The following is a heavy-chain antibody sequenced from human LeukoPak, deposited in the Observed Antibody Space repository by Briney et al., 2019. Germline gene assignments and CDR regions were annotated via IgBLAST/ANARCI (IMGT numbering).Heavy chain of an antibody. J-gene: IGHJ4*02. Sequence: ASVKVSCKASGYTFSTNGVSWVRQAPGQGLEWMGWIGAYNGNTNYAQKFQGRVTMTTDTSTSTAYMELRSLRSDDTAVYYCARDRVWSGRYYFDYWGQGTLVTVSS. CDR2: IGAYNGNT. CDR1: GYTFSTNG. V-gene: IGHV1-18*01. CDR3: ARDRVWSGRYYFDY. D-gene: IGHD3-3*01.